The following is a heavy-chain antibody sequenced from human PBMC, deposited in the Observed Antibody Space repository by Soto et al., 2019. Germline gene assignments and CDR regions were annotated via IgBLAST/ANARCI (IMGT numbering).Heavy chain of an antibody. CDR3: ARTYSSSWYHYGMDV. V-gene: IGHV2-70*01. D-gene: IGHD6-13*01. CDR1: GFSLSTSGMC. J-gene: IGHJ6*02. CDR2: IDWDDDK. Sequence: SGPTLVNPTQTLTLTCTFSGFSLSTSGMCVSWIRQPPGKALEWLALIDWDDDKYYSTSLKTRLTISKDTSKNQVVLTMTNMDPVDTATYYCARTYSSSWYHYGMDVWGQGTTVTVSS.